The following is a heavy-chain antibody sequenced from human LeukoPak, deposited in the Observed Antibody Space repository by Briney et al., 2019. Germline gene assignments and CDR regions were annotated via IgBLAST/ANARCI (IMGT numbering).Heavy chain of an antibody. J-gene: IGHJ6*03. CDR2: IYHSGST. CDR3: ARRSAIDYYIDV. D-gene: IGHD6-6*01. CDR1: GGSISSGGYY. Sequence: PSQTLSLTCTVSGGSISSGGYYWSWIRQPPGKGLEWIGYIYHSGSTYYNPSLKSRVTISVDRSKNQFSLKLSSVTAADTAVYYCARRSAIDYYIDVWGRGTTVTVSS. V-gene: IGHV4-30-2*01.